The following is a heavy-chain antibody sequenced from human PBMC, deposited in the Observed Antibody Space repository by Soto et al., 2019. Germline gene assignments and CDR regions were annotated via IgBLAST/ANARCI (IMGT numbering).Heavy chain of an antibody. J-gene: IGHJ4*02. Sequence: QLQLHMSGSGLVKPSQTLSLTCTVSGASITYGAYSWSWIRQTPRKGLEWIGYINHLETTFYNPSFESRLTLSIDRTKNQFSLNLKSMSAADRAVYFCARGGGFDSFDYWGQGILVTVSS. CDR3: ARGGGFDSFDY. D-gene: IGHD3-10*01. CDR1: GASITYGAYS. V-gene: IGHV4-30-2*01. CDR2: INHLETT.